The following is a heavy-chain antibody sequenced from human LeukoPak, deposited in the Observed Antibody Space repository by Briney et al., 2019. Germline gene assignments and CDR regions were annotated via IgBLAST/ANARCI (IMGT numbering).Heavy chain of an antibody. V-gene: IGHV3-48*04. D-gene: IGHD6-6*01. CDR2: ISPTGSAI. J-gene: IGHJ3*01. Sequence: GGSLRLSCAASGFNFNTYGMSWVRQAPGKGLEWVSYISPTGSAIYYADSVKGRFTISRDNAENSLYLQMNSLRVEDTAVYYCTRVVGAFDLWGQGTLLTVSS. CDR1: GFNFNTYG. CDR3: TRVVGAFDL.